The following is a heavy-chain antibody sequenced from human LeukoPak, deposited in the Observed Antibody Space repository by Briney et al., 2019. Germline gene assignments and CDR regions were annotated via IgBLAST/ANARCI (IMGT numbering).Heavy chain of an antibody. Sequence: SETLSLTCTVSSGSISSYYWSWIRQPPGKGLEWIGYIYYSGSTNYNPSLESRVTISVDTSKNQFSLKLSSVTAADTAVYYCARIRGATHDAFDIWGQGTMVTVSS. CDR2: IYYSGST. CDR1: SGSISSYY. D-gene: IGHD1-26*01. V-gene: IGHV4-59*01. CDR3: ARIRGATHDAFDI. J-gene: IGHJ3*02.